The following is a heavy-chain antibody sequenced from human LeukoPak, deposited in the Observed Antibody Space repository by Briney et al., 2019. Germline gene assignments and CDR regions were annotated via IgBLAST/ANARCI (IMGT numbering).Heavy chain of an antibody. J-gene: IGHJ4*02. Sequence: GGSLKLSCAASGFTFSNYAMSWVRQAPGKGLEWVSAISGSGGGTYYADSVKGRFTMSRDNSKNTLYLQMNSLRAEDTAVYYCAKDRFPNDGSWDFDYWGQGTLVTVSS. V-gene: IGHV3-23*01. CDR3: AKDRFPNDGSWDFDY. D-gene: IGHD6-13*01. CDR1: GFTFSNYA. CDR2: ISGSGGGT.